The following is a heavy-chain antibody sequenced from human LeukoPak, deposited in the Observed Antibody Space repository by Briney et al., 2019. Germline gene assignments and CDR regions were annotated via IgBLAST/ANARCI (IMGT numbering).Heavy chain of an antibody. Sequence: PGGSLRLSCAASGFTFSSYSMNWVRQAPGKGLEWVSYISSSGSTIYYADSVKGRFTISRDNAKNSLYLQMNSLRAEDTAVYYCARLAVAGLYFDYWGQGTLVTVSS. V-gene: IGHV3-48*04. CDR2: ISSSGSTI. J-gene: IGHJ4*02. D-gene: IGHD6-19*01. CDR3: ARLAVAGLYFDY. CDR1: GFTFSSYS.